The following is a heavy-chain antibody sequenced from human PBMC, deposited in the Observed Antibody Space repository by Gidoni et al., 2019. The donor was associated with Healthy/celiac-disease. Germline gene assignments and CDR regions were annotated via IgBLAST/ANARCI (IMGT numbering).Heavy chain of an antibody. J-gene: IGHJ6*02. CDR3: ARRKGWADYYYYGMDV. D-gene: IGHD1-26*01. V-gene: IGHV5-51*01. CDR1: GYSFTSYW. Sequence: EVQLVQSGAEVKKPGESPKISCKGSGYSFTSYWHGWVRQLPGKGMESMGIIYPGDSDTRYSPSFQGQVTISADKSISTAYLQWSSLKASDTAMYYCARRKGWADYYYYGMDVWGQGTTVTVSS. CDR2: IYPGDSDT.